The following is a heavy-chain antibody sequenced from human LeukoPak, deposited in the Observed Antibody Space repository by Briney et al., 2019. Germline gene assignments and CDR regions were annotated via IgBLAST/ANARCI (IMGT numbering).Heavy chain of an antibody. CDR1: VYTFTSYY. J-gene: IGHJ5*02. CDR3: ARASIAARYNWFDP. CDR2: INPSGGST. Sequence: ASLKVSCKASVYTFTSYYMHWVRQAPGQGPERMGIINPSGGSTSYAQKFQGRVTMTRDMSTSTVYMELSSLRSEDTAVYYCARASIAARYNWFDPWGQGTLVTVSS. V-gene: IGHV1-46*01. D-gene: IGHD6-6*01.